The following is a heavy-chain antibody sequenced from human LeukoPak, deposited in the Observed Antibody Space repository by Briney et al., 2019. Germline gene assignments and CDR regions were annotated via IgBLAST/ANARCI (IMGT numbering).Heavy chain of an antibody. V-gene: IGHV1-58*02. CDR2: IVVGSGNT. CDR1: GFXFTRSA. J-gene: IGHJ3*02. Sequence: SVTVSCKASGFXFTRSAIQWVLQARGQRLEWIGWIVVGSGNTNYAQTFQERVTITRDMSTSTAYMELSSLRSEDTAVYYCAAADYYDSSGYYPYAFHIWGQGTMVTVSS. D-gene: IGHD3-22*01. CDR3: AAADYYDSSGYYPYAFHI.